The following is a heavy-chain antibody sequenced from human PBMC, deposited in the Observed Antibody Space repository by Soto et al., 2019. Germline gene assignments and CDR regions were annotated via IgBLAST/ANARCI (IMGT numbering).Heavy chain of an antibody. CDR3: AKVSDSSRWGSGFDP. D-gene: IGHD6-13*01. V-gene: IGHV3-9*01. Sequence: EVQLVESGGGLVQPGRSLRLSCAASGFTFDDYAMHWVRQAPGKGLEWVSGISWNSGSIGYADSVKGRFTISRDNAKNSLYLQMNSLRAEDTALYYCAKVSDSSRWGSGFDPWGQGTLVTVSS. J-gene: IGHJ5*02. CDR1: GFTFDDYA. CDR2: ISWNSGSI.